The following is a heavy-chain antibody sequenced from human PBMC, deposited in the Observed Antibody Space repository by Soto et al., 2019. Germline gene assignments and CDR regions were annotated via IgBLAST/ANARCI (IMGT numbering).Heavy chain of an antibody. CDR1: GFTFSSYG. Sequence: GGSLRLSCAASGFTFSSYGMHWVRQAPGKGLEWVAVIWYDGSNKYYADSVKGRFTISRDNSKNTLYPQMNSLRADDTAVYYCARDWEYYDILNGYINTSYYYGMDVWGQGTTVTVSS. J-gene: IGHJ6*02. CDR2: IWYDGSNK. CDR3: ARDWEYYDILNGYINTSYYYGMDV. V-gene: IGHV3-33*01. D-gene: IGHD3-9*01.